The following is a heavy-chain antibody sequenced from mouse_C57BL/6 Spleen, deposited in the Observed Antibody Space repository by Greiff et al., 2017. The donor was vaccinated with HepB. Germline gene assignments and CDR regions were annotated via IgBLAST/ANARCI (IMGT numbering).Heavy chain of an antibody. CDR2: IDPSDSYT. V-gene: IGHV1-69*01. J-gene: IGHJ3*01. Sequence: QVQLQQSGAELVMPGASVKLSCKASGYTFTSYWMHWVKQRPGQGLEWIGEIDPSDSYTNYNQKFKGKSTLTVDKSSSNAYMQLSSLTSEDSAVYYCARDYGSSYWFAYWGQGTLVTVSA. D-gene: IGHD1-1*01. CDR3: ARDYGSSYWFAY. CDR1: GYTFTSYW.